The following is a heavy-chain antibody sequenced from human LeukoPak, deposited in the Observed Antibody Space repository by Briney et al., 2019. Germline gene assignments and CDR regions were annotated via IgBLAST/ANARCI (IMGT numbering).Heavy chain of an antibody. CDR2: IYTSGST. V-gene: IGHV4-61*02. CDR1: GGSISSGSYY. D-gene: IGHD6-13*01. J-gene: IGHJ4*02. CDR3: ARASGYSSIIYGFDY. Sequence: SQTLSLTCTVSGGSISSGSYYWSWIRQPAGKGLEWIGRIYTSGSTNYNPSLKSRVTISVDTSKNQFSLKLSSVTAADTAVYYCARASGYSSIIYGFDYWGQGTLVTVSS.